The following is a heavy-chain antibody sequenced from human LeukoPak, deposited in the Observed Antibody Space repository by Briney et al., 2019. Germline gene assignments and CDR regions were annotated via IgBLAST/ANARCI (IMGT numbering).Heavy chain of an antibody. V-gene: IGHV1-18*01. J-gene: IGHJ6*02. CDR1: GYTFTSYG. CDR3: ARDLVVVPAASMDV. D-gene: IGHD2-2*01. Sequence: ASVKVSCKASGYTFTSYGISWVRQAPGQGLEWMGWISAYNGNTNYAQKLQGRVTMTTDTSTSTAYMELRSLRSDDTAVYYRARDLVVVPAASMDVWGQGTTVTVSS. CDR2: ISAYNGNT.